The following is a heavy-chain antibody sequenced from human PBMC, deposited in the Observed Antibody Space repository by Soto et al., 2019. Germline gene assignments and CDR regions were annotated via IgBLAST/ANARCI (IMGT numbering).Heavy chain of an antibody. CDR2: IYPGDSDT. D-gene: IGHD6-19*01. Sequence: PGESLEISCKGSGYRFTSYCIGWVRQIPWKGLEWMGIIYPGDSDTRYSPSFQGQVTISADKSISTAYLQWSSLKASDTAMYYCARTYSSGWSKKYYYSGREVWGHGTTVNVSS. J-gene: IGHJ6*02. CDR1: GYRFTSYC. CDR3: ARTYSSGWSKKYYYSGREV. V-gene: IGHV5-51*01.